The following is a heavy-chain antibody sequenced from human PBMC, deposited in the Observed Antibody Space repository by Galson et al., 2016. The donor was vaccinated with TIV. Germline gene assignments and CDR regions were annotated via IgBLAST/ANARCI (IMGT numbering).Heavy chain of an antibody. J-gene: IGHJ5*02. CDR2: IYYSGST. CDR1: GGSISSGNYY. D-gene: IGHD6-13*01. Sequence: TLSLTCTVSGGSISSGNYYWSWIRQHPGKGLEWIGYIYYSGSTYYNPSLKSRVTISVDKSKNQFSLKLSSVTAADTAVYYCTRVPLADSSTWSYVRFDPWGPGTLVTVSS. V-gene: IGHV4-31*03. CDR3: TRVPLADSSTWSYVRFDP.